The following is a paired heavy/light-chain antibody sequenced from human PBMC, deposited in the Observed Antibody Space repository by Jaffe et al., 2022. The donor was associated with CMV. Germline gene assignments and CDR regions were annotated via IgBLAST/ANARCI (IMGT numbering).Heavy chain of an antibody. CDR1: GFTFSFYE. Sequence: EVQLVESGGGLVQPGGSLRLSCAASGFTFSFYEMMWVRQAPGKGLEWVSYISGSGSVGTTIYYADSVKGRFTISRDNPKNSLYLQMNSLRAEDTAVYYCARVQYFDYWGQGTLVTVSS. CDR3: ARVQYFDY. CDR2: ISGSGSVGTTI. J-gene: IGHJ4*02. V-gene: IGHV3-48*03.
Light chain of an antibody. CDR1: QSISSY. CDR3: QQRGIWPPIT. V-gene: IGKV3-11*01. J-gene: IGKJ5*01. CDR2: DAS. Sequence: VLTQSPATLSLSPGERATLSCRASQSISSYLAWFQQKPGQAPRLLIYDASNRATGIPARFSGSGSGTDFTLIISSLEPEDFAVYYCQQRGIWPPITFGQGTRLEIK.